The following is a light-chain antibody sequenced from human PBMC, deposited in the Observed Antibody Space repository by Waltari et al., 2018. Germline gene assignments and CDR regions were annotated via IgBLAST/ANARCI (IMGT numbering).Light chain of an antibody. CDR1: QSLLHSSGNTY. CDR2: MIT. Sequence: DIVMTQSPLFLPVTPGEPASISCRSSQSLLHSSGNTYLDWYLQKPGQSPQLLIYMITNRASWVPDRFSGSGSGTDFTRKISRVEAEDVGIYYCMQARQTPWTFGQGTRVEIK. V-gene: IGKV2-28*01. J-gene: IGKJ1*01. CDR3: MQARQTPWT.